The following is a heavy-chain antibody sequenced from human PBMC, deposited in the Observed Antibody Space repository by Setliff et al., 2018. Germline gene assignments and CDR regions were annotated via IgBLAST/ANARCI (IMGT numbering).Heavy chain of an antibody. Sequence: ASVKVSCKASGYTFTSYYMHWVRQAPGQGLEWMGIINPSGGSTSYAQKFQGRVTMARDTSTSTVYMELSSLRSEDTAVYYCARDPNYYDSSGQLLGDAFDIWGQGTMVTVSS. CDR1: GYTFTSYY. V-gene: IGHV1-46*01. CDR3: ARDPNYYDSSGQLLGDAFDI. D-gene: IGHD3-22*01. CDR2: INPSGGST. J-gene: IGHJ3*02.